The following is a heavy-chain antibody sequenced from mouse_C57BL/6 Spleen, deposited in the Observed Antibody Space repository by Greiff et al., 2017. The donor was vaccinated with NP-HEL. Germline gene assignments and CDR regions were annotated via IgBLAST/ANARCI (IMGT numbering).Heavy chain of an antibody. D-gene: IGHD1-1*01. J-gene: IGHJ2*01. V-gene: IGHV1-80*01. CDR1: GYAFSSYW. CDR3: ARSHYYGSSSLDY. Sequence: VQLQQSGAELVKPGASVKISCKASGYAFSSYWMNWVKQRPGKGLEWIGQIYPGDGDTNYNRKFKGKATLTADKSSSTAYMQLSSLTSEDSAVYFCARSHYYGSSSLDYWGQGTTLTVSS. CDR2: IYPGDGDT.